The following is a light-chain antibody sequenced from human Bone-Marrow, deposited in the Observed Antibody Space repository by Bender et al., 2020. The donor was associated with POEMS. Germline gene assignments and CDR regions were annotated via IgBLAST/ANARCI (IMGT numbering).Light chain of an antibody. CDR1: SSDIGRYNY. J-gene: IGLJ7*01. V-gene: IGLV2-14*03. Sequence: QSALTQPASVSGSPGQSITISCSVTSSDIGRYNYVSWYQQYPGEAPRLMIYDVTKRPSGISNRFSAPKSGNTASLTISGLQAEDEADYYCSSCGSGGALVFGGGTHLTVL. CDR2: DVT. CDR3: SSCGSGGALV.